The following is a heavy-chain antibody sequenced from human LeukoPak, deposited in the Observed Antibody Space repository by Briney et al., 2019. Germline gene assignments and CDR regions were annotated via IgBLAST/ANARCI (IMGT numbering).Heavy chain of an antibody. D-gene: IGHD6-19*01. Sequence: GGSLRLSCTASGFTFGDYLMSWFRQAPGKGLEWIGFVSGGTTEYAASVKGRFTISRDDSTSIAYLQMNSLTTEDTAVYYCSRGSGWLSVYWGQGTLVTVSS. CDR1: GFTFGDYL. J-gene: IGHJ4*02. CDR3: SRGSGWLSVY. V-gene: IGHV3-49*03. CDR2: VSGGTT.